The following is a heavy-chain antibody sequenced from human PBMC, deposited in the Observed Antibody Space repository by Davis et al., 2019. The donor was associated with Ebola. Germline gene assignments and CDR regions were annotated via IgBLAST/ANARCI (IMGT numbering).Heavy chain of an antibody. V-gene: IGHV4-39*01. CDR1: GGSISSSSYY. J-gene: IGHJ5*02. CDR2: IYYSGST. D-gene: IGHD3-22*01. Sequence: MPSETLSLTCTVSGGSISSSSYYWGWIRQPPGKGLEWIGSIYYSGSTYYNPSLKSPVTISVDTSKNQFSLKLSSVTAADTAVYYCARYARYYYDSSGYYYVLGWFDPWGQGTLVTVSS. CDR3: ARYARYYYDSSGYYYVLGWFDP.